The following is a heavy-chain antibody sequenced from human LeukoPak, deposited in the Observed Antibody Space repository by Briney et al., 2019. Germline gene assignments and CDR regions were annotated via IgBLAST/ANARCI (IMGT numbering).Heavy chain of an antibody. J-gene: IGHJ4*02. CDR3: ARAYYYASGTSIDY. CDR1: GGSISSSSYY. CDR2: IYYSGST. Sequence: SETLSLTCTVSGGSISSSSYYWGWIRQPPGKGLEWIGSIYYSGSTYYNPSLKSRVTILVDTPKNQFSLKLSSVTAADTAVYYCARAYYYASGTSIDYWGQGTLVTVSS. V-gene: IGHV4-39*07. D-gene: IGHD3-10*01.